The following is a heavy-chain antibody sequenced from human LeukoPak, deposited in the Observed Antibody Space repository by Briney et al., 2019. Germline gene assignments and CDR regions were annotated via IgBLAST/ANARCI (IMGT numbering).Heavy chain of an antibody. CDR1: GGSITPYY. D-gene: IGHD3-10*01. Sequence: SETLSLTCAVSGGSITPYYWSWVRQPPPKRLEWIGYIHYSGSTKYNPPLQSRVTISVDTSNNQFSLKLSSATAADTAVYYCARYYYASGTKAFDIWGQGTMVTVSS. V-gene: IGHV4-59*01. J-gene: IGHJ3*02. CDR2: IHYSGST. CDR3: ARYYYASGTKAFDI.